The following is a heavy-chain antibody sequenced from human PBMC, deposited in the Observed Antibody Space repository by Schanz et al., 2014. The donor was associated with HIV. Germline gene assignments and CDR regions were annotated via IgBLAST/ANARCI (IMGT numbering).Heavy chain of an antibody. Sequence: QVQLVQSGAAVKKPGSSVTVSCKTSGGTFTNYAISWVRQAPGQGLQWMGGIIPFFGTANYAQTLQGRLTITADESTGTAYMDLTSLRYEDTALYYCAASMYNGSYGTHYYFDLWGRGTLVTVSS. CDR2: IIPFFGTA. J-gene: IGHJ2*01. CDR3: AASMYNGSYGTHYYFDL. CDR1: GGTFTNYA. D-gene: IGHD1-26*01. V-gene: IGHV1-69*01.